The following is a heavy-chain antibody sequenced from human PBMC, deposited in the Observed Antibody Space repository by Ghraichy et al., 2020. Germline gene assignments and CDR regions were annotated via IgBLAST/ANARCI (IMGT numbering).Heavy chain of an antibody. Sequence: SETLSLTCAVYGGSFSDYYWSWIRQPPGKGLEWIGETNHTGSTNYNPSLKSRVSISVDTSKKQFSLKLNSMIAADTAVYYCARTTVGYCGGGSCYTRFFDLWGRGTLVTVSS. V-gene: IGHV4-34*01. CDR1: GGSFSDYY. D-gene: IGHD2-15*01. CDR3: ARTTVGYCGGGSCYTRFFDL. CDR2: TNHTGST. J-gene: IGHJ2*01.